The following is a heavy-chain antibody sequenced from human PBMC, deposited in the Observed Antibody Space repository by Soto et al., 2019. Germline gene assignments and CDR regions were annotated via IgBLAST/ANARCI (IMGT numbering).Heavy chain of an antibody. CDR3: ARQRTSVVTQAYFDV. CDR1: GDSISSRSYY. V-gene: IGHV4-39*01. CDR2: IYYSGST. Sequence: PSETLSLTCTVTGDSISSRSYYWGWIRQPPGQGLEWIGSIYYSGSTYNNPSIRSRVSMSIDTSKAQFSRMLKSWTAEAKARYLCARQRTSVVTQAYFDVWGPGSLVTVSS. J-gene: IGHJ4*02. D-gene: IGHD2-21*02.